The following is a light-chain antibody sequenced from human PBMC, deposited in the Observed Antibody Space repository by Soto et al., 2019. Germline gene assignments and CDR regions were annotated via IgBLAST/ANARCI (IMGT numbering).Light chain of an antibody. CDR1: QSISRY. CDR3: QQSYGTPIT. CDR2: VAS. Sequence: DIHMTQSPPSLSASVGDRVTITCRASQSISRYLNWYQQKPGKAPNLLIYVASSLQSEVPSRFSGSGSGTDFTLTITSLQPEDFATYYCQQSYGTPITFGQGTRLEIK. V-gene: IGKV1-39*01. J-gene: IGKJ5*01.